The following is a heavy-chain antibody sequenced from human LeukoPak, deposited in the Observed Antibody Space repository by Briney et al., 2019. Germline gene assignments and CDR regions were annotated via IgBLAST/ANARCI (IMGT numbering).Heavy chain of an antibody. J-gene: IGHJ4*02. V-gene: IGHV3-7*01. CDR3: ARYIETPRRDLDY. D-gene: IGHD4-23*01. CDR1: GFTFSSYW. CDR2: IKQDGSEK. Sequence: PGGSLRLSCAASGFTFSSYWMSWVRQAPGKGLEWVARIKQDGSEKHYVDSVKGRFTISRDNAKNSVYLQMNTLRAEDTAVYYCARYIETPRRDLDYWGQATLVTVSS.